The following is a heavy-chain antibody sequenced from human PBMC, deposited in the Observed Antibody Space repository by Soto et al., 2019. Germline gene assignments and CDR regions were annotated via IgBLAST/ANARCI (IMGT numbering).Heavy chain of an antibody. CDR2: IYYSGTT. CDR3: ARENHRVPLGSYFDS. CDR1: GGSITSAGYY. Sequence: QVQLREAGPGLVKPSQTLSLTCTVSGGSITSAGYYWTWIRQHPGKGLEWIACIYYSGTTSYSPSLRSRLTISVDTSKSQFSLKLTSVTAADTAVYYCARENHRVPLGSYFDSWGQGTLVTVSS. J-gene: IGHJ4*02. V-gene: IGHV4-31*03.